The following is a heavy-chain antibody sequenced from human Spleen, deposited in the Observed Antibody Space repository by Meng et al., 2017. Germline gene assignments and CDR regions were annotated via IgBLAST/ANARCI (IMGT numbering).Heavy chain of an antibody. J-gene: IGHJ4*02. CDR1: GFTFSNYG. D-gene: IGHD4-11*01. CDR2: ISSTGGAT. V-gene: IGHV3-23*04. CDR3: VPRTTYFDS. Sequence: EVQLVESGGGLVQPGGSLRLSCAASGFTFSNYGMHWVRQAPGKGLEWVSTISSTGGATYYADSVKGRLTISRDNSKNTLYLQMNSLRAEDTAVYFCVPRTTYFDSWGLGTLVTVSS.